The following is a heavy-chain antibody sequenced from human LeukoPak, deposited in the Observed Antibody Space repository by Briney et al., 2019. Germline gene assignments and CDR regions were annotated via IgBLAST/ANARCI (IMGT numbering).Heavy chain of an antibody. Sequence: SETLSLTCTVSGGSIGSGSYYWTWIRQPAGKGLEWIGRIYSGGSTNYNPSLKTRVTISLDTSKNQFSLRLSSVTAADTAVYYCARGLNDFGVVLSTFDIWGQGTMVTVSS. CDR1: GGSIGSGSYY. CDR2: IYSGGST. D-gene: IGHD3-3*01. J-gene: IGHJ3*02. CDR3: ARGLNDFGVVLSTFDI. V-gene: IGHV4-61*02.